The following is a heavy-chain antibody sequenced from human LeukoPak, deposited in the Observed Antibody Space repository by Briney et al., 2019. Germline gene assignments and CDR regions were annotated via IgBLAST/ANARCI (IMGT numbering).Heavy chain of an antibody. CDR1: DFTFSGYW. D-gene: IGHD6-13*01. CDR2: INSDGSST. V-gene: IGHV3-74*01. J-gene: IGHJ4*02. CDR3: ARGLPSYSSSWSTDY. Sequence: GGSLKLSCAASDFTFSGYWMHWVRQAPGKGLVWVSRINSDGSSTSYADSVKGRFTISRDNAKNTLYLQMNSLRAEDTAVYYCARGLPSYSSSWSTDYWGQGTLVTVSS.